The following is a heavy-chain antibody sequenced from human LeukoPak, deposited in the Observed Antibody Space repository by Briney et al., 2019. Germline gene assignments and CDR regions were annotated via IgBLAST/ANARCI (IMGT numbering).Heavy chain of an antibody. CDR3: ARHTTMAHFDY. D-gene: IGHD5-18*01. Sequence: PSETLSLTCTVSGGSISSYYWSWIRQPPGKGLEWIGHIYYSGSTNYNPSLKSRVTISVDTSKSQFSLKLISVTAADTAFYYCARHTTMAHFDYWGQGTLVTVSS. J-gene: IGHJ4*02. CDR1: GGSISSYY. CDR2: IYYSGST. V-gene: IGHV4-59*08.